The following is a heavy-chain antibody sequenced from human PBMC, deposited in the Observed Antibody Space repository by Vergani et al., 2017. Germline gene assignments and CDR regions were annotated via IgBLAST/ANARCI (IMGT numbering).Heavy chain of an antibody. CDR1: GFTFSSYS. Sequence: EVQLVESGGGLVKPGGSLRLSCAASGFTFSSYSMNWVRQAPGKGLEWVSSISSSSSYIYYADSVKGRFTISRDNAKNSLYLQMNSLRAEXTAVYYCARGGPDYGDYVGDAFDIWGQGTTVTVSS. J-gene: IGHJ3*02. CDR2: ISSSSSYI. D-gene: IGHD4-17*01. V-gene: IGHV3-21*01. CDR3: ARGGPDYGDYVGDAFDI.